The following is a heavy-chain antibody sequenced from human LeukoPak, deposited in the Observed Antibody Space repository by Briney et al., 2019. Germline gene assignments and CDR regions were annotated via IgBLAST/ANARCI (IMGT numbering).Heavy chain of an antibody. D-gene: IGHD6-13*01. CDR2: IKQDGSEK. Sequence: PGGSLRLSCAASGFTFSSCWMSWVRQAPGKGLEWVANIKQDGSEKYYVDSVKGRFTISRDNAKNSLYLQMNSLRAEDTAVYYCARDSAAALSDYWGQGTLVTVSS. J-gene: IGHJ4*02. V-gene: IGHV3-7*01. CDR3: ARDSAAALSDY. CDR1: GFTFSSCW.